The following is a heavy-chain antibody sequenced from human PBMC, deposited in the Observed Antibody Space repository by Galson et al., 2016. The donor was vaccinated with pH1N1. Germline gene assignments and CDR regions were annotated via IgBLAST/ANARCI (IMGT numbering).Heavy chain of an antibody. D-gene: IGHD3-22*01. V-gene: IGHV1-2*06. Sequence: SVKVSCKASEYTFIGYYIHWMRQAPGHELAWMGRINPNNGDTHYAQNFQGRVTMTRDTSISTAYMELNSLRSNDTAVYYRARVNTYDSSGYYPFDYWGQGTQVTVSS. CDR2: INPNNGDT. J-gene: IGHJ4*02. CDR3: ARVNTYDSSGYYPFDY. CDR1: EYTFIGYY.